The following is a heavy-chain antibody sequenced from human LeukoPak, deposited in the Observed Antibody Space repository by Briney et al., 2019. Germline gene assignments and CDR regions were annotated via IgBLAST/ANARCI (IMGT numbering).Heavy chain of an antibody. J-gene: IGHJ4*02. CDR3: ASVLELAVAGTGHTYFDY. CDR1: GGSISSSSHY. V-gene: IGHV4-39*07. D-gene: IGHD6-19*01. CDR2: IYYSGST. Sequence: KPSETPSLTCTVSGGSISSSSHYWGWIRQPPGKGLEWIGSIYYSGSTYYNPSLKSRVTISVDKSKNQFSLKLSSVTAADTAVYYCASVLELAVAGTGHTYFDYWGQGTLVTVSS.